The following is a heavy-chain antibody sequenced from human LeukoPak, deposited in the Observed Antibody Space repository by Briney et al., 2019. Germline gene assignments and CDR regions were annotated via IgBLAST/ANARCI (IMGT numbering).Heavy chain of an antibody. CDR2: IHPSDSDT. Sequence: RGESLKISCKGSGYSFTTYWIGWVRQMPVKGLEWMGIIHPSDSDTRYSPSFQGQVTISADKSISTAYLQWSSLKASDTAIYYCARLTTGHLDYWGQGSLVTVSS. J-gene: IGHJ4*02. CDR3: ARLTTGHLDY. D-gene: IGHD1-1*01. CDR1: GYSFTTYW. V-gene: IGHV5-51*01.